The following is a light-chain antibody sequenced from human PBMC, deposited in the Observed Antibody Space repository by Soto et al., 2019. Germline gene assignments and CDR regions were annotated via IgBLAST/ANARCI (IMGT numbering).Light chain of an antibody. CDR3: SSYTSTGTLVV. CDR2: DAN. V-gene: IGLV2-14*03. J-gene: IGLJ2*01. Sequence: QSVLTQPASVSGSPGQSITISCTGTSSDVGDYNYVSWYQQHPGKAPKLMIYDANNRPSGVSNRFSGSKSGNTASLTISGLQAEDEADYFCSSYTSTGTLVVLGGGTKLTVL. CDR1: SSDVGDYNY.